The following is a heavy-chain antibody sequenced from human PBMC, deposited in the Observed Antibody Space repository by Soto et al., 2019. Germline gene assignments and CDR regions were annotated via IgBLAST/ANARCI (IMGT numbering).Heavy chain of an antibody. D-gene: IGHD5-12*01. Sequence: RLSCASCGFTFSSYAMSCVRQAPGKGLDWVSAISGIGGSTFYAVSAKGRFTISRDNSKNTLYLQMNSLRAEDTAVFYCAKAWGGYHPLFIAEYFQHWGHGTLVIVSS. CDR3: AKAWGGYHPLFIAEYFQH. CDR2: ISGIGGST. V-gene: IGHV3-23*01. J-gene: IGHJ1*01. CDR1: GFTFSSYA.